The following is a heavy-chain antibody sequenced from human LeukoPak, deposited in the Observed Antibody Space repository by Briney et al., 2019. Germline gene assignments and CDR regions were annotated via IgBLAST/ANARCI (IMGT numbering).Heavy chain of an antibody. CDR2: INPSGGST. D-gene: IGHD2-2*01. Sequence: ASVKVSCKASGYTFTSYYMHWVRQAPGQGLEWMGIINPSGGSTSYAQKFQGRVTMTRDTSTSTVYMELSSLRSEDTAVYYCARDIVVVPQPEGSSPSVWGQGTLVTVSS. CDR1: GYTFTSYY. CDR3: ARDIVVVPQPEGSSPSV. J-gene: IGHJ4*02. V-gene: IGHV1-46*01.